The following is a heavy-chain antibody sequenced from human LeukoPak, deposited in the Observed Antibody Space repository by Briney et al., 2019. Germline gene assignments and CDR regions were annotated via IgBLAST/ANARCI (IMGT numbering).Heavy chain of an antibody. J-gene: IGHJ4*02. Sequence: GGSLRLSCVASGFTFNSYWMSWVRQAPEKGLKWLANIRQDGSDKQYVDSVKGRFTISRDNAKNSLYLQMNSLSAEDTAVYYCARHSRGSPIDDWGQGTLVTVSS. CDR2: IRQDGSDK. CDR1: GFTFNSYW. D-gene: IGHD2-15*01. V-gene: IGHV3-7*01. CDR3: ARHSRGSPIDD.